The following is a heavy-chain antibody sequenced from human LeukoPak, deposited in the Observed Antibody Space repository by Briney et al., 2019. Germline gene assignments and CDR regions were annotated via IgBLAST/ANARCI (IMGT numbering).Heavy chain of an antibody. CDR2: INPSGGSA. D-gene: IGHD3-10*01. CDR3: ARETNYYGSGSYSGPAFDY. CDR1: GYTFTSYY. V-gene: IGHV1-46*01. J-gene: IGHJ4*02. Sequence: ASVKVSCKASGYTFTSYYVHWVRQAPGQGLEWMGIINPSGGSATYAQKFQGRVTMTRDTSISTAYMELSRLRSDDTAVYYCARETNYYGSGSYSGPAFDYWGQGTLVTVSS.